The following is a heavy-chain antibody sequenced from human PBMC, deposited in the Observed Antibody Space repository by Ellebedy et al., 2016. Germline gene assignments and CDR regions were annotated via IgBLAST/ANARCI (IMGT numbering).Heavy chain of an antibody. D-gene: IGHD3-10*01. CDR2: ISAYNGNT. CDR1: GYTFTSYG. J-gene: IGHJ5*02. Sequence: ASVKVSXXASGYTFTSYGISWVRQAPGQGLEWMGWISAYNGNTNYAQKLQGRVTMTTDTSTSTAYMELRSLRSDDTAVYYCARETMVRGVIINWFDPWGQGTLVTVSS. CDR3: ARETMVRGVIINWFDP. V-gene: IGHV1-18*01.